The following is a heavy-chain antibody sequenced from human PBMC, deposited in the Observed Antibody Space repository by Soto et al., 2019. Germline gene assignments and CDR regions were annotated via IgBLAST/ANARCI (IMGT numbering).Heavy chain of an antibody. V-gene: IGHV4-39*01. CDR3: VSQRTSVLTQAYFDY. J-gene: IGHJ4*02. D-gene: IGHD2-8*01. CDR2: VYYRGRS. CDR1: GDSISSPHYY. Sequence: SETLSLTCTVSGDSISSPHYYWTWIRQPPGKGLEWIGSVYYRGRSYSKSSVKSRVTISVDTSKNQFSLNLNSVTASDTAVYFCVSQRTSVLTQAYFDYWGPGALVTVSS.